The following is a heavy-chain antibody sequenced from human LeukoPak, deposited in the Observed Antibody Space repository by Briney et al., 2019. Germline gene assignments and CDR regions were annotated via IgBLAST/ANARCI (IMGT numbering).Heavy chain of an antibody. CDR3: AGSTYYYDSSGYYYVVVAFDI. Sequence: PSETLSLTCTVSGDSISRGSYYWNWIRQPAGKGLEWIGRIYTSGSTNYNPSLKSRVTISVDTSKNHFSLKLSSVTAADTAVYYCAGSTYYYDSSGYYYVVVAFDIWGQGTVVTVSS. D-gene: IGHD3-22*01. J-gene: IGHJ3*02. V-gene: IGHV4-61*02. CDR2: IYTSGST. CDR1: GDSISRGSYY.